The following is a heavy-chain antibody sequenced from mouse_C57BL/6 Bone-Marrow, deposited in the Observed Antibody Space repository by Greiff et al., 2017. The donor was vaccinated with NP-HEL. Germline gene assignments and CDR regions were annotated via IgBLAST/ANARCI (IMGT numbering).Heavy chain of an antibody. Sequence: EVQRVESGAELVRPGASVKLSCTASGFNIKDDYMHWVKQRPEQGLEWIGWIDPENGDTEYASKFQGKATITADTSSNTAYLQLSSLTSEDTAVYYCTLYLLLMDYWGQGTSVTVSS. CDR1: GFNIKDDY. J-gene: IGHJ4*01. CDR3: TLYLLLMDY. D-gene: IGHD5-5*01. CDR2: IDPENGDT. V-gene: IGHV14-4*01.